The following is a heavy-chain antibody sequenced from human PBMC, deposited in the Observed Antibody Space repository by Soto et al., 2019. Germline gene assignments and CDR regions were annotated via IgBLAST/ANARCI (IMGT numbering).Heavy chain of an antibody. Sequence: QVQLVESGGGVVQPGRSLRLSCVASGFTFSNYGMLWVRQAPGKGLEWVAVIQDDGSKKYYADSMRGRFTISRDNSNDTQYLQMNSLRAEDTAVYYCARCRSCYYGFYFDHLGQGTLVTVTS. J-gene: IGHJ4*02. D-gene: IGHD1-26*01. CDR2: IQDDGSKK. CDR3: ARCRSCYYGFYFDH. CDR1: GFTFSNYG. V-gene: IGHV3-33*01.